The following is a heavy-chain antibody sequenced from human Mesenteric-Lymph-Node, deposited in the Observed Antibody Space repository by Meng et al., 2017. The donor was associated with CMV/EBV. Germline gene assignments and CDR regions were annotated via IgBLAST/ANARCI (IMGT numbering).Heavy chain of an antibody. Sequence: SCKPSGYTFTDYSIHWVRQAPGQGLEWMGWINTDNGGTQYSQRFQDRLTITRGTSASTAFMDLTSLRYEDTAVYYCVRDIKLGGTRDYWGPGTLVTVSS. J-gene: IGHJ4*02. D-gene: IGHD6-19*01. CDR2: INTDNGGT. V-gene: IGHV1-3*04. CDR1: GYTFTDYS. CDR3: VRDIKLGGTRDY.